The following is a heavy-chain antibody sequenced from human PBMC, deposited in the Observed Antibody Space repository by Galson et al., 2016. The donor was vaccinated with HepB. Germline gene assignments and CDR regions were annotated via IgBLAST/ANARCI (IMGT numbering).Heavy chain of an antibody. Sequence: SLRLSCAASGFTFSSYSMNWVRQAPGKGLEWVSYISSSSSTIYYADSVKGRFTISRDNAKTSLYLQMNSLRDEDTAVYYCASSPAYFWSGSYFSKYYYYGMDVWGQGTTVTVSS. J-gene: IGHJ6*02. V-gene: IGHV3-48*02. CDR1: GFTFSSYS. CDR2: ISSSSSTI. D-gene: IGHD3-3*01. CDR3: ASSPAYFWSGSYFSKYYYYGMDV.